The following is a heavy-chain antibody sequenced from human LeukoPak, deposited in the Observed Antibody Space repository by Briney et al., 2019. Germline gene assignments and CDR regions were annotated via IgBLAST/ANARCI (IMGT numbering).Heavy chain of an antibody. D-gene: IGHD5-18*01. CDR3: AKEVDTAMVSNAFDI. CDR1: GGSISSYY. V-gene: IGHV4-4*07. Sequence: SETLSLTCTVSGGSISSYYWSWIRQPAGKGLEWIGRTYTSGSTNYNPSLKSRVTMSVDTSKNQFSLKLSSVTAADTAVYYCAKEVDTAMVSNAFDIWGQGTMVTVS. J-gene: IGHJ3*02. CDR2: TYTSGST.